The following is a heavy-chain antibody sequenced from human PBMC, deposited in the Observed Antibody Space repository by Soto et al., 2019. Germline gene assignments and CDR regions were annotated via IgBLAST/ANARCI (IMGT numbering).Heavy chain of an antibody. Sequence: QVQLVQSGAEVKKPEASVKVSCKASGYTFTSYGISWVRQAPGQGLEWMGWISAYNGNTNYAQKLQGRVTMTTNTSTSTAYRELRSLRADDTAVYYCAREVVHAAMNGRNAFDIWGQGTMVTVSS. J-gene: IGHJ3*02. CDR1: GYTFTSYG. CDR2: ISAYNGNT. CDR3: AREVVHAAMNGRNAFDI. D-gene: IGHD2-2*01. V-gene: IGHV1-18*01.